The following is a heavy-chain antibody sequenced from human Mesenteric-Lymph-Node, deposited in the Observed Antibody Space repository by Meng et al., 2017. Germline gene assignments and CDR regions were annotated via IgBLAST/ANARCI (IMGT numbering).Heavy chain of an antibody. Sequence: SETLSLTCTVSGGSISSSRYYWGWIRQPPGSGLEWIGSIYYSGSSSYNPSLKSRVTMSIDTSKNQFSLKLSSVTAADTAVYYCAGGVGYSYVFDYWGQGTLVTVSS. D-gene: IGHD5-18*01. J-gene: IGHJ4*02. CDR2: IYYSGSS. CDR3: AGGVGYSYVFDY. CDR1: GGSISSSRYY. V-gene: IGHV4-39*07.